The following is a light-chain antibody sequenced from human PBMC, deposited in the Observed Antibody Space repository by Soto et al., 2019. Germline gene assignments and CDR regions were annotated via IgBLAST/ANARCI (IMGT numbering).Light chain of an antibody. Sequence: AVMSQSPLSLPVTLGQPASIPCRSSPSLVYTDGTTYLNWFHQRRGQSPRRLINRVSNRDSGVPDRFSGSGSGTDFTLKISRVEAEDVGVYYCMQGTYWPWTFGQGTKVDIK. V-gene: IGKV2-30*01. CDR2: RVS. CDR1: PSLVYTDGTTY. CDR3: MQGTYWPWT. J-gene: IGKJ1*01.